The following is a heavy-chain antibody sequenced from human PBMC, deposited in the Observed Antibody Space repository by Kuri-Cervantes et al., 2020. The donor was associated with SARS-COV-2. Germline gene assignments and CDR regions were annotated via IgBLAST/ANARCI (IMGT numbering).Heavy chain of an antibody. CDR2: IGPSGTTK. V-gene: IGHV3-11*04. Sequence: GESLKISCTASGFIFSDYYMTWIRQAPGKGLEWVSNIGPSGTTKYYADSVKGRFTISRDNAKNSLYLQMSSLRAEDTAVYYCARAGWGSSYYYYMDVWGKGTTVTVSS. D-gene: IGHD7-27*01. J-gene: IGHJ6*03. CDR3: ARAGWGSSYYYYMDV. CDR1: GFIFSDYY.